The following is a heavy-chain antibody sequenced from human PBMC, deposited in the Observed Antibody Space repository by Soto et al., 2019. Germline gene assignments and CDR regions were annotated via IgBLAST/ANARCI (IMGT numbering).Heavy chain of an antibody. J-gene: IGHJ6*02. Sequence: PGGSLRLSCAASGFTFSSYGMHWVRQAPGKGLEWVAVISYDGSNKYYADSVKGRFTISRDNSKNTLYLQMNSLRAEDTAVYYCVTDSSGWLYYYYGMDVWGQGTTVTVSS. V-gene: IGHV3-30*03. D-gene: IGHD6-19*01. CDR2: ISYDGSNK. CDR1: GFTFSSYG. CDR3: VTDSSGWLYYYYGMDV.